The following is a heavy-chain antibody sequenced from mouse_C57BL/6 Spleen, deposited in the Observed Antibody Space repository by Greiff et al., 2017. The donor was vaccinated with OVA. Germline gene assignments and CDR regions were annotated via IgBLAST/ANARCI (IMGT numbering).Heavy chain of an antibody. Sequence: QVQLQQPGAELVKPGASVKLSCKASGYTFTSYWMHWVKQRPGRGLEWIGRIGPNSGGTKYNEKFKSKATLTVDKPSSTAYMQLSSLTSEDSAVYYCEREGLRQVGFDYWGQGTTLTVSS. J-gene: IGHJ2*01. V-gene: IGHV1-72*01. CDR1: GYTFTSYW. CDR2: IGPNSGGT. D-gene: IGHD2-4*01. CDR3: EREGLRQVGFDY.